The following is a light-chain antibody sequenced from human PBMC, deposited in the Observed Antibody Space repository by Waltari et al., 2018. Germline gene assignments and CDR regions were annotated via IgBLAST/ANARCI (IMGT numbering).Light chain of an antibody. CDR1: DIGHKS. J-gene: IGLJ3*02. Sequence: SYVLTPAPSVSVAPGPTARLTCGGIDIGHKSLHWYQQKPGQPPVWVVYNDSDRPSGIPERFSGSNSGDTATLTISRVEAGDEADYYCQVWDSSRAHVLFGGGTKVTVL. CDR2: NDS. V-gene: IGLV3-21*02. CDR3: QVWDSSRAHVL.